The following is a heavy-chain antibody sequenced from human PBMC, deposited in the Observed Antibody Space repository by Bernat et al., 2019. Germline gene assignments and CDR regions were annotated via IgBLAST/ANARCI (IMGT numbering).Heavy chain of an antibody. Sequence: QLQLQESGPGPVKPLETLSLTCSVSGGSISSSSYYWGWIRQPPGKGLEWIGTIHYSGSTYDNPSLKSRVTVSVDTSKNQFSLKLSSVTAADTAIYYCARLLYDSRGYYYFDYWGQGTLVTVSS. CDR1: GGSISSSSYY. J-gene: IGHJ4*02. V-gene: IGHV4-39*01. D-gene: IGHD3-22*01. CDR2: IHYSGST. CDR3: ARLLYDSRGYYYFDY.